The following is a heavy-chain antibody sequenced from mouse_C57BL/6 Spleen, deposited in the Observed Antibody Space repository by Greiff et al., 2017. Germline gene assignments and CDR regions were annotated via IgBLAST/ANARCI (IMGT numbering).Heavy chain of an antibody. CDR2: ISYDGSN. CDR3: ARVYGNYDYYAMDY. D-gene: IGHD2-1*01. V-gene: IGHV3-6*01. Sequence: EVQRVESGPGLVKPSQSLSLTCSVTGYSITSGYYWNWIRQFPGNKLEWMGYISYDGSNNYNPSLKNRISITRDTSKNQFFLKLNSVTTEDTAIYYCARVYGNYDYYAMDYWGQGTSVTVSS. CDR1: GYSITSGYY. J-gene: IGHJ4*01.